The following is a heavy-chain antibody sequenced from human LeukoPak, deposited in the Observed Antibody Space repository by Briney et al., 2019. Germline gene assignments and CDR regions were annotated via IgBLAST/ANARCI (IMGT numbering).Heavy chain of an antibody. CDR3: ARGGSGSYYMDV. V-gene: IGHV1-18*01. CDR1: GYTFTSYG. J-gene: IGHJ6*03. D-gene: IGHD1-26*01. Sequence: ASVKVSCKTPGYTFTSYGITWVRQAPGQGLEWMGWISAYNGDTNYAQKLQGRVTMTTDTSTSTAYMELRSLRSDDTAVYYCARGGSGSYYMDVWGKGTTVTVSS. CDR2: ISAYNGDT.